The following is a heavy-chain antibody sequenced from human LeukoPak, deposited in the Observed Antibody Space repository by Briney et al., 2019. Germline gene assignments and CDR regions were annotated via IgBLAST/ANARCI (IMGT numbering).Heavy chain of an antibody. CDR1: GGSVSSGSYY. J-gene: IGHJ5*02. D-gene: IGHD2/OR15-2a*01. CDR2: IYYSGST. V-gene: IGHV4-61*01. CDR3: GSYYLENNWFDP. Sequence: PSETLYLTCTVSGGSVSSGSYYWSWIRQPPGKGLEWIGYIYYSGSTNYNPSLKSRVTISVDTSKNQFSLKLSSVTAADTAVYYCGSYYLENNWFDPWGQGTLVTVSS.